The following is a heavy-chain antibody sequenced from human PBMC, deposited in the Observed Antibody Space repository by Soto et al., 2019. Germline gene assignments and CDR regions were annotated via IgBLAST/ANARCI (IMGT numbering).Heavy chain of an antibody. V-gene: IGHV3-33*01. CDR2: IWFDGSNK. CDR1: GFTFSSYG. CDR3: ATTGPY. Sequence: QVQLVESGGGVVQPGRSPRLSCAASGFTFSSYGMHWVRQAPGKGLEWVAVIWFDGSNKFYADSVKGRFTISRDNSKNTVSLQMNSLRDEDSAAYYCATTGPYWGKGTLVTVSS. J-gene: IGHJ4*02.